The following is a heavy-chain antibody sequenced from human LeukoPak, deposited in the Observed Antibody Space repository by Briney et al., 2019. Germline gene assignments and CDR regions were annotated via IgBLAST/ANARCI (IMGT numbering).Heavy chain of an antibody. D-gene: IGHD5-24*01. CDR1: GFTFSSYG. J-gene: IGHJ1*01. V-gene: IGHV3-33*01. Sequence: QTGGSLRLSCAASGFTFSSYGMHWVRQAPGKGLEWVAVIWYDGSNKYYGDSVKGRFTISRENPKKTLYLQMNSPRVETTAVYYCARGDVYNDAEYLHHWGQGALVSVS. CDR3: ARGDVYNDAEYLHH. CDR2: IWYDGSNK.